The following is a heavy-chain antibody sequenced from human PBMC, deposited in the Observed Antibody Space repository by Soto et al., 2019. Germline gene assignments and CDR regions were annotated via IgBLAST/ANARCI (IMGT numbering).Heavy chain of an antibody. CDR2: IYWDDDK. CDR1: GFSLSTSGVG. Sequence: QITLKESGPARVKPTQTLTLTCIFSGFSLSTSGVGVGWIRQPPGKALEWLAVIYWDDDKRYSPSPKSRLTITKDTSKNQVALTMSNMDPVDTATYYCAHRAGLQGNWNGGYFDSWGQGTLVTVSS. J-gene: IGHJ4*02. D-gene: IGHD1-1*01. V-gene: IGHV2-5*02. CDR3: AHRAGLQGNWNGGYFDS.